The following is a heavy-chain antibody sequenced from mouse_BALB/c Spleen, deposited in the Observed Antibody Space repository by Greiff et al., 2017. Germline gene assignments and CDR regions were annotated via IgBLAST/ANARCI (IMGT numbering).Heavy chain of an antibody. CDR3: VRHYYGYGYAMDY. J-gene: IGHJ4*01. Sequence: EVQRVESGGGLVQPKGSLKLSCAASGFTFNTYAMNWVRQAPGKGLEWVARIRSKSNNYATYYADSVKDRFTISRDDSQSMLYLQMNNLKTEDTAMYYCVRHYYGYGYAMDYWGQGTSVTVSS. V-gene: IGHV10-1*02. CDR2: IRSKSNNYAT. D-gene: IGHD1-2*01. CDR1: GFTFNTYA.